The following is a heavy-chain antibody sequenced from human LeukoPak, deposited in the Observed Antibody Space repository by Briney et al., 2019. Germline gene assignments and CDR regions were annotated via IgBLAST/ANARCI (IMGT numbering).Heavy chain of an antibody. D-gene: IGHD3-10*01. V-gene: IGHV3-7*01. CDR1: GFTFSSYW. J-gene: IGHJ4*02. CDR3: ARDHGSGSYYTFDY. CDR2: IKQDGSEK. Sequence: PGGSLRLSCAVSGFTFSSYWMSWVRQAPGKGLEWVANIKQDGSEKYYVDSVKGRFTISRDNAKNSLYLQMNSLRAEDTAVYYCARDHGSGSYYTFDYWGQGTLVTVSS.